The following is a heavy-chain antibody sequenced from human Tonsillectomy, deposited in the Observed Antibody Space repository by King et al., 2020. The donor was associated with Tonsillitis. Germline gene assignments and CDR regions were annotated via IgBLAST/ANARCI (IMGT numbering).Heavy chain of an antibody. J-gene: IGHJ4*02. D-gene: IGHD3-16*01. CDR2: ISSSSYYI. CDR3: ARVGPGGYDYVWGSYSFDY. CDR1: GFTFSSYS. V-gene: IGHV3-21*01. Sequence: VQLVESGGGLVKPGGSLRLSCAASGFTFSSYSMNWVRQAPGKGLEWVSSISSSSYYIYYADPVKGRFTISRDNAKNSLYLQMNSLRAEDTAVYYCARVGPGGYDYVWGSYSFDYWGQGTLVTVSS.